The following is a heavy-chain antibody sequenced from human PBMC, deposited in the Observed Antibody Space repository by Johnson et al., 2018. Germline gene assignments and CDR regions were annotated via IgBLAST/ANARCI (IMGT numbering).Heavy chain of an antibody. CDR2: ISDSGVTT. D-gene: IGHD3-22*01. J-gene: IGHJ3*02. CDR3: AKDLYYYDRSGYSPVAFDI. Sequence: VQLVESGGGLVQPGESLRLSCAASGFTFSSYAMNWVRQTPGKGLGWVSTISDSGVTTYYADSVKGRFTISRDNSKNTLYLQMNSLRAEATAVYYCAKDLYYYDRSGYSPVAFDIWGQGTMVTVSS. CDR1: GFTFSSYA. V-gene: IGHV3-23*04.